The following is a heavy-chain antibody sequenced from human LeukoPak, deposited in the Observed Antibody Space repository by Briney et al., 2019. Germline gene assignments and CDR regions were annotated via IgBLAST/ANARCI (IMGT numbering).Heavy chain of an antibody. CDR3: ARGLYSSSWYLDY. Sequence: GGSLRLSCAASGFTLSDYEINWVRQAPGKGLEWVSYISSSGSTRYSADSVKGRFTMSRDNAKNSLYLQMNSLRAEDTAVYYCARGLYSSSWYLDYWGQGTLVTVSS. V-gene: IGHV3-48*03. D-gene: IGHD6-13*01. CDR1: GFTLSDYE. CDR2: ISSSGSTR. J-gene: IGHJ4*02.